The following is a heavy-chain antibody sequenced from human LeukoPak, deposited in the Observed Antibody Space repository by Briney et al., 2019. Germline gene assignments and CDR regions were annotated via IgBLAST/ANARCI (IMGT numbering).Heavy chain of an antibody. Sequence: ASVKVSGKASGYPFTSYYIHWVRQAPGQGLEWLGIIDPRGGSTSYAQKFQGRVSMTRDTSTSTVYLDLSSLRSEDTAMYYCARVWAISSAGPPGCWGQGTLVTVSS. D-gene: IGHD6-13*01. V-gene: IGHV1-46*01. CDR1: GYPFTSYY. J-gene: IGHJ4*02. CDR2: IDPRGGST. CDR3: ARVWAISSAGPPGC.